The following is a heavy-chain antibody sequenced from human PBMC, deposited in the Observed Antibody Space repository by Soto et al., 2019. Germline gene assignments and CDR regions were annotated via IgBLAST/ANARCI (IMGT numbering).Heavy chain of an antibody. D-gene: IGHD2-15*01. CDR1: GFTFSSYS. CDR2: ISSSSSYI. J-gene: IGHJ5*02. CDR3: ARDRLLTYNWFDP. V-gene: IGHV3-21*01. Sequence: GSLRLSCAASGFTFSSYSMNWVRQTPGKGLEWVSSISSSSSYIYYADSVKGRFTISRDNAKNSLYLQMNSLRAEDTAVYYCARDRLLTYNWFDPWGQGTLVTVS.